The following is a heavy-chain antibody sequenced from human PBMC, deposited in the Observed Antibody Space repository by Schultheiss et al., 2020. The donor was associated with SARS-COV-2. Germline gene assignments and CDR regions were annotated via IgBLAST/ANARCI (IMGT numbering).Heavy chain of an antibody. V-gene: IGHV1-18*01. J-gene: IGHJ6*03. CDR3: ARGVSGSYDYYYYMDV. Sequence: ASVKVSCKASGYTFTSYGISWVRQAPGRGLEWMVWMNPYNGDTNYAQRFQGRVTVTTDTSTNTAYMELRSLRSDDTAVYYCARGVSGSYDYYYYMDVWGKGTTVTVSS. CDR1: GYTFTSYG. CDR2: MNPYNGDT. D-gene: IGHD1-26*01.